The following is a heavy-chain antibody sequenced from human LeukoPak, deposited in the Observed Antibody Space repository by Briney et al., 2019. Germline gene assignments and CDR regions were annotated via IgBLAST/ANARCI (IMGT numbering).Heavy chain of an antibody. J-gene: IGHJ4*02. D-gene: IGHD5-12*01. CDR3: SKRDIVAGVVDR. CDR2: ISDNGVYA. CDR1: GFSFSTYA. Sequence: GGSLRLSCAASGFSFSTYAMGWVRQAPGKGLEWVSIISDNGVYAYCADSVKGRFTISRDNSKDTLYLQMNSLRAEDTAVYYCSKRDIVAGVVDRWGQGALVTVSS. V-gene: IGHV3-23*01.